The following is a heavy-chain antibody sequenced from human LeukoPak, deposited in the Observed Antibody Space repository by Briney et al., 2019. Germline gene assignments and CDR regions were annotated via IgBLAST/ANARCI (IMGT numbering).Heavy chain of an antibody. Sequence: GGSLRLSCAASGFTFSSYSMNWVRQAPGKGLEWVSYISSSSTIYYADSVKGRFTISRDNAKNSLYLQMNSLRSEDTAVYYCARDLTYDFWSGYPPGWFDPWGQGTLVTVSS. V-gene: IGHV3-48*01. J-gene: IGHJ5*02. D-gene: IGHD3-3*01. CDR2: ISSSSTI. CDR3: ARDLTYDFWSGYPPGWFDP. CDR1: GFTFSSYS.